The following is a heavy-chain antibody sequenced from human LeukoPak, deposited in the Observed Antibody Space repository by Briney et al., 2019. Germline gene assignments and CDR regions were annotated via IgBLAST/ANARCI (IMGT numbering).Heavy chain of an antibody. CDR3: AGSEGSSWNEIGY. Sequence: GGSLRLACAVSGFTFSSYAMTWVRQAPGKGLEWVSGISGSGGSTYYADSVKGRFTISRDNSKNTLYLQMNSLRAEDTAVYYCAGSEGSSWNEIGYWGQGTLVTVSS. CDR1: GFTFSSYA. CDR2: ISGSGGST. V-gene: IGHV3-23*01. D-gene: IGHD6-13*01. J-gene: IGHJ4*02.